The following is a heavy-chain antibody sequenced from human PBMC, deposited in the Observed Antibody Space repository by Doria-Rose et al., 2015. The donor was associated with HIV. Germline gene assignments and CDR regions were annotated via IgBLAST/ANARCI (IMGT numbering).Heavy chain of an antibody. J-gene: IGHJ6*03. V-gene: IGHV3-9*01. CDR1: GFSFESYA. D-gene: IGHD2-2*03. CDR3: AKAPIIGSKYYFYMDV. Sequence: VQLVESGGGLVQPGRSLRLSCVGSGFSFESYAMHWVRLAPGKGLERVAGDSWDSGAKGNADSVEGRFTISRDNAKKSVYLEMRSLRPEDTALYYCAKAPIIGSKYYFYMDVWGKGTSVTVSS. CDR2: DSWDSGAK.